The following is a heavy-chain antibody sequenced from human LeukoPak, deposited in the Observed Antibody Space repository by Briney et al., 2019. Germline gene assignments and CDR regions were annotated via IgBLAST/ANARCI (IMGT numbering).Heavy chain of an antibody. Sequence: GGSLRLSCAASGFTFTTYWMGWVRQAPGKGLEWVANIKQDGSEQYYVDSVKGRFTISRDNAKNSLSLQMNSLRAADTAVYYCARGLNDSWTGENYWGQGTLVTVSS. J-gene: IGHJ4*02. CDR2: IKQDGSEQ. D-gene: IGHD3-3*01. V-gene: IGHV3-7*01. CDR1: GFTFTTYW. CDR3: ARGLNDSWTGENY.